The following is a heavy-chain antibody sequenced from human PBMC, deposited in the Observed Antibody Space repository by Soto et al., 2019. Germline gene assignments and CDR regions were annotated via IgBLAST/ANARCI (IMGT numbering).Heavy chain of an antibody. J-gene: IGHJ6*03. CDR2: ISSSSSYI. Sequence: GGSLRLSCAASGFTFSSYSMNWVRQAPGKGLEWVSSISSSSSYIYYADSVKGRFTISRDNAKNSLYLQMNSLRAEDTAVYYCAIDSRVWFGESYYYMDVWGKGTTVTVSS. D-gene: IGHD3-10*01. V-gene: IGHV3-21*01. CDR1: GFTFSSYS. CDR3: AIDSRVWFGESYYYMDV.